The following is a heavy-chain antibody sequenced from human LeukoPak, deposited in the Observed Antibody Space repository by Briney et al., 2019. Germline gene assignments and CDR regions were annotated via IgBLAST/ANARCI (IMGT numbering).Heavy chain of an antibody. CDR1: GGSISSGDYY. CDR3: ARKATTGPTKAAFDI. D-gene: IGHD4-17*01. J-gene: IGHJ3*02. Sequence: SQTLSLTCTVSGGSISSGDYYWSWIHQPPGKGLEWIGYIYYSGSTYYNPSLKSRVTISVDTSKNQFSLKLSSVTAVDTAVYYCARKATTGPTKAAFDIWGQGTMVTVSS. CDR2: IYYSGST. V-gene: IGHV4-30-4*01.